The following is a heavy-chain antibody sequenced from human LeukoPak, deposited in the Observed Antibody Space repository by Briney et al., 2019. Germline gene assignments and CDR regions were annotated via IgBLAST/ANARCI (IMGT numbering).Heavy chain of an antibody. J-gene: IGHJ3*02. Sequence: PSETLSLTCTVSGGSISSGGYYWSWIRQHPGTGLEWIGYIYYSGSTYYNPSLKSRVTISVDTSKNQFSLKLSSVTAADTAVYYCARAGYCGGDCYFDAFDIWGQGTMVTVSS. CDR2: IYYSGST. V-gene: IGHV4-31*03. CDR1: GGSISSGGYY. CDR3: ARAGYCGGDCYFDAFDI. D-gene: IGHD2-21*02.